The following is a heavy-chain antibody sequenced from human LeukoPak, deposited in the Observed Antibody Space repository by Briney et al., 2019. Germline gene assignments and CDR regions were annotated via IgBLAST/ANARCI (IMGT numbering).Heavy chain of an antibody. J-gene: IGHJ4*02. CDR3: ARGGLYYYDSSGQYYFDY. V-gene: IGHV1-18*01. D-gene: IGHD3-22*01. CDR1: GGTFSSYA. Sequence: ASVKVSCKASGGTFSSYAISWVRQAPGQGLEWMGWISAYNGNTNYAQKLQGRVTMTTDTSTSTAYMELRSLRSDDTAVYYCARGGLYYYDSSGQYYFDYWGQGTLVTVSS. CDR2: ISAYNGNT.